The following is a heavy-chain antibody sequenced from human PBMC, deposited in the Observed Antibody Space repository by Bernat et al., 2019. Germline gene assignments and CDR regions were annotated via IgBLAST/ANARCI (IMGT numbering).Heavy chain of an antibody. CDR3: AKFRGQLISNYYMNV. J-gene: IGHJ6*03. CDR1: GFTFGTFA. Sequence: EVRLVESGGDLVQPGGSLRLSCAASGFTFGTFAMSWVRQAPGKGLEWVSAMTGGGTTYYADSVKGRVIISRDNSKNMLFMQMNSLTAEDTAVYYCAKFRGQLISNYYMNVWGEGTTVTVS. D-gene: IGHD3-16*01. CDR2: MTGGGTT. V-gene: IGHV3-23*04.